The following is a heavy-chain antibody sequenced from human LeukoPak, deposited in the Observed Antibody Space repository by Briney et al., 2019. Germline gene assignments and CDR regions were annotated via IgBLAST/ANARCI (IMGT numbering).Heavy chain of an antibody. CDR1: GFTFRSHA. J-gene: IGHJ4*02. Sequence: GGSLRLSCVGSGFTFRSHAMSWVRQAPEKGLEFVSGIYENGGATYYADSVKGRFSISRDNSKNTLYLQMDSLRGEDTAVYYCAKDFRIGYSAHFDYWGQGALVTVSS. V-gene: IGHV3-23*01. D-gene: IGHD2-21*01. CDR3: AKDFRIGYSAHFDY. CDR2: IYENGGAT.